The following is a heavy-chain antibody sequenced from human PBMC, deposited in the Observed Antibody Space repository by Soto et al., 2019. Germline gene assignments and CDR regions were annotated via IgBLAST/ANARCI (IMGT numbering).Heavy chain of an antibody. CDR3: ARDGVGRTVFFGYFDY. Sequence: QVQLVESGGGVVQPGRSLRLSCAASGSIFSGYGMHWVRQAPGKGLEWVAVIRYDGSNIYYAESVKGRFTISRDNSKNTLYLQMNSLRAEDKAVYYCARDGVGRTVFFGYFDYWGQGALVTVSS. J-gene: IGHJ4*02. CDR2: IRYDGSNI. CDR1: GSIFSGYG. V-gene: IGHV3-33*01. D-gene: IGHD3-3*01.